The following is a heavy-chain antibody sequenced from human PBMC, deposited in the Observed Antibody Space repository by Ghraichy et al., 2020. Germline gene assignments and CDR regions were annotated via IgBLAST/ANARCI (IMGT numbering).Heavy chain of an antibody. V-gene: IGHV3-15*01. CDR1: GFTFNKAW. CDR2: IKSRSDGGTT. D-gene: IGHD1-26*01. CDR3: ARAVRKNYYLLYTVDV. J-gene: IGHJ6*02. Sequence: LTCAGSGFTFNKAWMTWVRQGPGKGLEWVGRIKSRSDGGTTDYAAPVKGRFTITRDDSKNTVYLQMNSLKTEDTAVYYCARAVRKNYYLLYTVDVWGQGTTGTVSS.